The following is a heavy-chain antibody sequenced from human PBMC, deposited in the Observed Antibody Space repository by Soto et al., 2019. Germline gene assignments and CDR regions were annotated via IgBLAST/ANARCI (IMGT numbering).Heavy chain of an antibody. V-gene: IGHV1-46*02. CDR2: INPSGGST. Sequence: ASAKASSKARRYSINCKSMYCVYQAPGQGLEWMGIINPSGGSTSYAQKFQGRVTMTRDTSTSTVYMELSSLRSEDTAVYYCARDRTGTTFYYWGQGTLVTVSS. J-gene: IGHJ4*02. CDR3: ARDRTGTTFYY. D-gene: IGHD1-1*01. CDR1: RYSINCKS.